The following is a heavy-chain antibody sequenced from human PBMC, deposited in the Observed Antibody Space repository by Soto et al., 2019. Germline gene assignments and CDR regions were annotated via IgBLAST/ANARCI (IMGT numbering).Heavy chain of an antibody. CDR2: INAGNGNT. CDR1: GYTFTSYA. CDR3: ARSDIVVVVAANHNWFDP. D-gene: IGHD2-15*01. J-gene: IGHJ5*02. V-gene: IGHV1-3*01. Sequence: ASVKVSCKASGYTFTSYAMHWVHQAPGQRLEWMGWINAGNGNTKYSQKFQGRVTITRDTSASTAYMELSSLRSEDTAVYYCARSDIVVVVAANHNWFDPGAREPWSPSPQ.